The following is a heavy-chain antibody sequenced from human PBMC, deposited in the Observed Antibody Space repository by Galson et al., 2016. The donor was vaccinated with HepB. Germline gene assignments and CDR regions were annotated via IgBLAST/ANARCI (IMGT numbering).Heavy chain of an antibody. Sequence: SLRLSCAASGFPFNNAWLNWVRQAPGKGLEWVGLIKSKKNGGATSTYAAPVEGRFSISRDDSKNTLYLQMHSLKNEDTAVYYCTTEYWYYMDVWGKGTTVTVSS. J-gene: IGHJ6*03. V-gene: IGHV3-15*01. D-gene: IGHD2-8*02. CDR1: GFPFNNAW. CDR3: TTEYWYYMDV. CDR2: IKSKKNGGAT.